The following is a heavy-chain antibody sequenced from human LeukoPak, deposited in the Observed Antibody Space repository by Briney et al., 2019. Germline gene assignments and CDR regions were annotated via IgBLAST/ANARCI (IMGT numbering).Heavy chain of an antibody. CDR3: ARDDGSSWSGYAFDI. J-gene: IGHJ3*02. CDR1: GYTFTSYV. CDR2: ISAYNGNT. Sequence: ASVKVSCKASGYTFTSYVISWVRQAPGQGLEWMAWISAYNGNTNYAQKLQGRVTMTTDTSTSTAYMELRSLRSDDTAVYYCARDDGSSWSGYAFDIWGQGAMVTVSS. D-gene: IGHD6-13*01. V-gene: IGHV1-18*01.